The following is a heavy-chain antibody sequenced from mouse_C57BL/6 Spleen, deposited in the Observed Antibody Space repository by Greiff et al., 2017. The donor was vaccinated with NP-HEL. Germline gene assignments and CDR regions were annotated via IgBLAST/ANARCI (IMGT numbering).Heavy chain of an antibody. V-gene: IGHV7-1*01. CDR2: SRNKANDYTT. J-gene: IGHJ4*01. CDR1: GFTFSDFY. D-gene: IGHD2-1*01. Sequence: EVKLVESGGGLVQSGRSLRLSCATSGFTFSDFYMEWVRQAPGKGLEWIAASRNKANDYTTEYSASVKGRFIVSRDTSQSILYLQMNALRAEDTAIYYCARDGNYDSYYAMDYWGQGTSVTVSS. CDR3: ARDGNYDSYYAMDY.